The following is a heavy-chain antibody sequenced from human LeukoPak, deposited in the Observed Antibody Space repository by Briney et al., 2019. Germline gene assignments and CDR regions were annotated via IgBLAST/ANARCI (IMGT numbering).Heavy chain of an antibody. CDR1: GGSISSYY. CDR2: INHSGST. Sequence: PSETLSLTCTVSGGSISSYYWSWIRQPPGKGLEWIGEINHSGSTNYNPSLKSRVTISVDTSKNQFSLKLSSVTAADTAVYYCARGLYSSGWRRTDAFDIWGQGTMVTVSS. J-gene: IGHJ3*02. CDR3: ARGLYSSGWRRTDAFDI. V-gene: IGHV4-34*01. D-gene: IGHD6-19*01.